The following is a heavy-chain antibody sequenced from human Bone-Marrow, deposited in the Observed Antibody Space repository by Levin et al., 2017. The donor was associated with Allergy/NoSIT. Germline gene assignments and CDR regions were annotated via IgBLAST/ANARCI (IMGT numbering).Heavy chain of an antibody. D-gene: IGHD6-13*01. CDR1: GGSITTHY. J-gene: IGHJ4*02. Sequence: PGGSLRLSCIVSGGSITTHYWSWIRQPPGKGLEWIGYIYHSGSTNYNPSLKSRVTISVDTSKNQFSLKLNSVTAADTAVYYCARRDAADGIFEYWGQGILVTVSS. V-gene: IGHV4-59*08. CDR3: ARRDAADGIFEY. CDR2: IYHSGST.